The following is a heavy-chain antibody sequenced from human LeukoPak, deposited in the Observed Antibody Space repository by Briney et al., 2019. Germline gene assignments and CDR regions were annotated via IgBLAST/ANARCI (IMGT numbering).Heavy chain of an antibody. D-gene: IGHD6-19*01. Sequence: ASVKVSCTASGYTFTSYAMHWVRQAPGQRLEWMGWINAGNGNTKYSQKFQGRVTITRDTSASTAYMELSSLRSEDTAVYYCARPSFSSGWHFDYWGQGTLVTVSS. CDR1: GYTFTSYA. CDR2: INAGNGNT. CDR3: ARPSFSSGWHFDY. V-gene: IGHV1-3*01. J-gene: IGHJ4*02.